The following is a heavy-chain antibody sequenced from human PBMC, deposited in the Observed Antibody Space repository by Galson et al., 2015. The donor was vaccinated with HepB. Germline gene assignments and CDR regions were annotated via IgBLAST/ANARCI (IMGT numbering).Heavy chain of an antibody. D-gene: IGHD3-10*01. CDR2: IIPILGIA. Sequence: SVKVSCKASGGTFSSYTISWVRQAPGQGLEWMGRIIPILGIANYAQKFQGRVTITADKSTSTAYMELSSLRSEDTAVYYCARVDYGSGRHIPRRPIGYYYGMDVWGQGTTVTVSS. V-gene: IGHV1-69*02. CDR3: ARVDYGSGRHIPRRPIGYYYGMDV. J-gene: IGHJ6*02. CDR1: GGTFSSYT.